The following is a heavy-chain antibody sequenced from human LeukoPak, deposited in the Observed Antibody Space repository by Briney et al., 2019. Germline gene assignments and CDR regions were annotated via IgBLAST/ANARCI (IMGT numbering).Heavy chain of an antibody. J-gene: IGHJ5*02. CDR3: ARDYWFDP. V-gene: IGHV3-48*03. CDR2: ISSAGTTK. Sequence: GGSLRLSCAASGFTFSSYEMNWVRQAPGKGLEWVSYISSAGTTKIYADSVKGRFTISRDNAKNSLYLQMNSLRAEDTAVYYCARDYWFDPWGHGTLVTVSS. CDR1: GFTFSSYE.